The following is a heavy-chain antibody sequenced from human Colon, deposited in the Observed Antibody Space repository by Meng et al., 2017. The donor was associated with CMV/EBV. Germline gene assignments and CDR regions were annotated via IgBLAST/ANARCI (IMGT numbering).Heavy chain of an antibody. CDR2: INHSGST. V-gene: IGHV4-34*01. J-gene: IGHJ5*02. D-gene: IGHD1-26*01. CDR1: GGSSSGYY. Sequence: SDTLSPTCAVYGGSSSGYYWSWFRQPPGKGLEWFGEINHSGSTNYNPSLKGGATISVDTSRNQFSLKLSSVTAADTAVYYCARMWARTDWFDPWGQGTQVTVSS. CDR3: ARMWARTDWFDP.